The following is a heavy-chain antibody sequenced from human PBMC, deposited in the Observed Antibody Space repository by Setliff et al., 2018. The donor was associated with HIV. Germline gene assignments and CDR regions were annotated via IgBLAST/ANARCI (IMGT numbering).Heavy chain of an antibody. CDR1: GGSVSSSDYY. D-gene: IGHD3-22*01. Sequence: SETLSLTCTVSGGSVSSSDYYWNRIRQPPGKGLEWIGHIHYSVNTYYNPSLKSRVLISVDTSKNQFSLRLSSVTAADTAVYYCVRETGQYYYDNSGYYYAYDFDHWGQGTLVTVSS. CDR3: VRETGQYYYDNSGYYYAYDFDH. CDR2: IHYSVNT. J-gene: IGHJ4*02. V-gene: IGHV4-30-4*01.